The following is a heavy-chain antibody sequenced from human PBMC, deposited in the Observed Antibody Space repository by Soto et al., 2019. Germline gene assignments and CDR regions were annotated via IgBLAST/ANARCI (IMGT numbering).Heavy chain of an antibody. D-gene: IGHD3-22*01. V-gene: IGHV3-21*01. CDR3: ARGYHYYDSSGYDKWDAFDI. CDR1: GFTFSSYS. J-gene: IGHJ3*02. CDR2: ISSSSSYI. Sequence: GGSLRLSCAASGFTFSSYSMNWVRQAPWKGLEWVSSISSSSSYIDYADSVKGRFSISRDNAKNSLYLQMNSLRAEDTAVYYCARGYHYYDSSGYDKWDAFDIWGQGTMVTVSS.